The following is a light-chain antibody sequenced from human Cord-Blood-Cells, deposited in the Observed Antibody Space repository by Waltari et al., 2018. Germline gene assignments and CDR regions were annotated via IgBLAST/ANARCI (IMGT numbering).Light chain of an antibody. V-gene: IGLV2-14*01. J-gene: IGLJ2*01. CDR3: SSYTSSSTPVV. CDR2: DVS. CDR1: SSDVRGYNY. Sequence: QSALTPPASVSGSPGQSITISCTGTSSDVRGYNYVSWYQQHPGKAPKLMIYDVSNRPSGVSNRFSGSKSGNTASLTISGLQAEDEADYYCSSYTSSSTPVVFGGGTKLTVL.